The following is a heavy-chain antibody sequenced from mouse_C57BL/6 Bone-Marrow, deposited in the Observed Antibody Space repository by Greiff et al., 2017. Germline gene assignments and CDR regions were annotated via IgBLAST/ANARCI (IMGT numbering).Heavy chain of an antibody. CDR3: ARYYGNWGYFDV. J-gene: IGHJ1*03. D-gene: IGHD2-1*01. Sequence: QVQLQQSGAELVRPGTSVKVSCKASGYAFTNYLIEWVKQRPGQGLEWIGVINPGSGGTNYNEKFKGKATLTADKSSSTAYMQLSSLTSEDSAVYFCARYYGNWGYFDVWGTGTTVTVSS. CDR1: GYAFTNYL. CDR2: INPGSGGT. V-gene: IGHV1-54*01.